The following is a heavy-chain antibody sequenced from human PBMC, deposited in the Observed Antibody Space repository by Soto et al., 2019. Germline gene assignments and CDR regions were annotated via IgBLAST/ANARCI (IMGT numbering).Heavy chain of an antibody. D-gene: IGHD3-16*02. V-gene: IGHV3-30*18. CDR3: AKDGVWGYHASQNFDY. J-gene: IGHJ4*02. CDR1: GFTFSSYG. CDR2: ISYDGSNK. Sequence: GGSLRLSCAASGFTFSSYGMHWVRQAPGKGLEWVAVISYDGSNKYYADSVKGRFTISRDNSKNTLYLQMNSLRAEDTAVYYCAKDGVWGYHASQNFDYWGQGTLVTVSS.